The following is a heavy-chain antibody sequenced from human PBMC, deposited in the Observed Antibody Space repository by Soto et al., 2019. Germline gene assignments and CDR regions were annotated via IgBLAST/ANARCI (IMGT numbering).Heavy chain of an antibody. CDR3: ARHEGYCSSTSCYWDRYSYGMDV. CDR1: GYSFTSYW. J-gene: IGHJ6*04. Sequence: EALKISCKGSGYSFTSYWISWVRQMPGKGLEWMGRIDPSDSYTNYSPSFQGHVTISADKSISTAYLQLSSLKASDTAMYYCARHEGYCSSTSCYWDRYSYGMDVWGTGTTVTVSS. CDR2: IDPSDSYT. D-gene: IGHD2-2*01. V-gene: IGHV5-10-1*01.